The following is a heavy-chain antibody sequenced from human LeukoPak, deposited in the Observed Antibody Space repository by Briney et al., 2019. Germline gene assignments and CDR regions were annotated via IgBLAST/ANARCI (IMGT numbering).Heavy chain of an antibody. D-gene: IGHD3-10*01. V-gene: IGHV1-46*01. CDR3: ARDMRGYYYGSGSYYINLDY. Sequence: GASVKVSCKASGYTFTSYYMHWVRQAPGQGLEWMGIINPSGGSTSYAQKFQGRVTMTRDTSTSTAYMELRSLRSDDTAVYYCARDMRGYYYGSGSYYINLDYWGQGTLVTVSS. CDR1: GYTFTSYY. CDR2: INPSGGST. J-gene: IGHJ4*02.